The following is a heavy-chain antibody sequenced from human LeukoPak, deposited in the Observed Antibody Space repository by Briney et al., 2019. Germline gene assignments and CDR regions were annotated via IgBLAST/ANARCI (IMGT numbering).Heavy chain of an antibody. CDR2: INPNSGGT. V-gene: IGHV1-2*02. D-gene: IGHD3-3*01. CDR1: GYTFTGYY. Sequence: ASVTVSCKASGYTFTGYYMHWVRQAPGQGLEWMGWINPNSGGTNYAQKFQGRVTMTRDTSISTAYMELGRLRSDDTAVYYCARGAWHYDFWSGYYKGLDYWGQGTLVTVSS. J-gene: IGHJ4*02. CDR3: ARGAWHYDFWSGYYKGLDY.